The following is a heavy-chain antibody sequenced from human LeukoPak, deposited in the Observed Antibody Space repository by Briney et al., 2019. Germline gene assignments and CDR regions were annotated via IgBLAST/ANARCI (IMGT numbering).Heavy chain of an antibody. J-gene: IGHJ4*02. CDR2: IYNSGYA. CDR3: SGSLYSSSSIDY. Sequence: SETLSLTCTVSGGSISSSAYYWGWIRQPPGKGLDWIGNIYNSGYANYSPSLKSRVTISVDTSKNQFSLKLSSVTAADTAVYYCSGSLYSSSSIDYWGQGTLVTVSS. D-gene: IGHD6-13*01. CDR1: GGSISSSAYY. V-gene: IGHV4-39*01.